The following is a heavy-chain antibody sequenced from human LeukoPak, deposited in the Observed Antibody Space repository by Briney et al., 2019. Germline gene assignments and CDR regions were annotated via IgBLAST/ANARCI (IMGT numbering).Heavy chain of an antibody. CDR1: GGSISSDSFY. CDR3: ARLGVRSDYAKKWYFDL. Sequence: SETLSLTCAVSGGSISSDSFYWSWMRQPAGKGLEWIGRIYTSGNTNYNPSLKSRVTISVDTSKNHFSLKLSSVTAADTAVYYCARLGVRSDYAKKWYFDLWGRGTLVTVSS. V-gene: IGHV4-61*02. J-gene: IGHJ2*01. CDR2: IYTSGNT. D-gene: IGHD3-16*01.